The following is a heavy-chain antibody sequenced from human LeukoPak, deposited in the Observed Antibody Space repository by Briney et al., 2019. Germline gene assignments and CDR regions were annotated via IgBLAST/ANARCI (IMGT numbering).Heavy chain of an antibody. V-gene: IGHV3-9*01. CDR1: GFTFHDYA. J-gene: IGHJ4*02. Sequence: GRSLRLSCAASGFTFHDYAMHWVRQAPGKGLEWVSGISWNSDNIGYADSVKGRFTISRDNAKNSLYLQMNSLRAEDTAVYYCARSGYRHWGQGTLVTVSS. CDR3: ARSGYRH. D-gene: IGHD5-18*01. CDR2: ISWNSDNI.